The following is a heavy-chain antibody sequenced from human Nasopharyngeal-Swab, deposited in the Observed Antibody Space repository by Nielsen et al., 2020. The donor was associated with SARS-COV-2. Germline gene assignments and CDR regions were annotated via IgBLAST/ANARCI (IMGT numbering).Heavy chain of an antibody. CDR1: GFTFDDYA. CDR3: AKGDTAMVTSMQQWLATGGLIDY. CDR2: ISWNSDSI. D-gene: IGHD5-18*01. V-gene: IGHV3-9*01. J-gene: IGHJ4*02. Sequence: SLKISCAASGFTFDDYAMHWVRQAPGKGLEWVSGISWNSDSIGYADSVKGRFTISRDNAKNSLYLQMNSLRAEDTALYYCAKGDTAMVTSMQQWLATGGLIDYWGQGTLVTVSS.